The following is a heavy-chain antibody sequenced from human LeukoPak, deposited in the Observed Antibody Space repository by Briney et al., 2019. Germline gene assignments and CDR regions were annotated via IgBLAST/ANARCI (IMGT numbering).Heavy chain of an antibody. D-gene: IGHD2-21*02. Sequence: GGTLRLSCAASGFTFSHYGMTWVRQAPGKGLEWVSAISGSGGSTYYAGSVKGRFTISRDNSKNTLYLQMNSLRADDTAIYYCAKSHHVTAIDYWGQGTLVTVSS. CDR3: AKSHHVTAIDY. CDR1: GFTFSHYG. CDR2: ISGSGGST. V-gene: IGHV3-23*01. J-gene: IGHJ4*02.